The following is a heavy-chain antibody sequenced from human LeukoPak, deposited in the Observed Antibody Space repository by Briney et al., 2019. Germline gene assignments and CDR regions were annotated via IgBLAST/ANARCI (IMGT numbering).Heavy chain of an antibody. J-gene: IGHJ6*02. CDR3: AKDFTAAAGTYGMDV. D-gene: IGHD6-13*01. CDR2: ISGSGGST. V-gene: IGHV3-23*01. CDR1: GFTFSSYA. Sequence: PGRSLRLSCAASGFTFSSYAMSWVRQAPGKGLEWVSAISGSGGSTYYADSVKGRFTISRDNSKNTLYLQMNSLRAEDTAVYYCAKDFTAAAGTYGMDVWGQGTTVTVSS.